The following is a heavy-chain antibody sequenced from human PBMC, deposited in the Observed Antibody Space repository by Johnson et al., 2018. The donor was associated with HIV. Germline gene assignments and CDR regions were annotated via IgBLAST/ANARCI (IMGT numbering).Heavy chain of an antibody. J-gene: IGHJ3*02. CDR2: ISYDGSNK. CDR3: ARGTPGDYDSSGYYRGSEAFDI. V-gene: IGHV3-30*03. CDR1: GFSFSSCA. D-gene: IGHD3-22*01. Sequence: QVQLVESGGGWVQPGGSLRLSCIASGFSFSSCAMNWVRQAPGKGLEWVAVISYDGSNKYYVDSVKGRFTISRDKSKNTLYLQMNSLRAEDTAVYYCARGTPGDYDSSGYYRGSEAFDIWGQGTMVTVSS.